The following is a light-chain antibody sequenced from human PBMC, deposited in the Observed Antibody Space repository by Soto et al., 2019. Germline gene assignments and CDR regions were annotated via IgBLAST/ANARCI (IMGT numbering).Light chain of an antibody. Sequence: DILMTQSPSSLSASVGDRVTITCQASQDISNYLNWYQQKPGKAPKLLIYDASNLETGVPSRFSGSGSGTDFTFTISSLRPEDIATYYCQQYDNVPFTFGPGTKVDLK. CDR1: QDISNY. CDR2: DAS. J-gene: IGKJ3*01. CDR3: QQYDNVPFT. V-gene: IGKV1-33*01.